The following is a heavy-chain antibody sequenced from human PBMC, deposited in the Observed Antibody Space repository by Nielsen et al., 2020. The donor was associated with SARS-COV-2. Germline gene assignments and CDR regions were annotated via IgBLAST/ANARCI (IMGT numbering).Heavy chain of an antibody. Sequence: SETLSLTCAVSGGSISSGGYSWSWIRQPPGKGLEWIGYIYYSGSTNYNPSLKSRVTISVDTSKNQFSLKLSSVTAADTAVYYCAVTNVVVTGKWFDPWGQGTLVTVSS. CDR3: AVTNVVVTGKWFDP. J-gene: IGHJ5*02. D-gene: IGHD2-21*02. V-gene: IGHV4-61*08. CDR2: IYYSGST. CDR1: GGSISSGGYS.